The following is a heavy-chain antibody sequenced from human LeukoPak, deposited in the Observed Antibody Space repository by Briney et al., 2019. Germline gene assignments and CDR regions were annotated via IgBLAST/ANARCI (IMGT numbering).Heavy chain of an antibody. CDR2: IRYDGSNK. Sequence: PGGSLRLSCAASGFTSSSYGMHWVRQAPGKGLEWVAFIRYDGSNKYYADSVKGRFTISRDNSKNTLYLQMNSLRAEDTAVYYCATWGYDFWSGYYGEPLDYWGQGTLVTVSS. J-gene: IGHJ4*02. CDR1: GFTSSSYG. D-gene: IGHD3-3*01. CDR3: ATWGYDFWSGYYGEPLDY. V-gene: IGHV3-30*02.